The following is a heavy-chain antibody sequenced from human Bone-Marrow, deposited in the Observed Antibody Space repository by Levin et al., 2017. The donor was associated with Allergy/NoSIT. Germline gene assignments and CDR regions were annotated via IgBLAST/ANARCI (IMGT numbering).Heavy chain of an antibody. Sequence: AGGSLRLSCAASGFTFDDYAMHWVRQIPGKGLEWVSGITWNSAKIAHGDSFKGRFTISRDNAKNSLDLQMNSLRPEDTALYYCAKDIASGYFLAFDYWGQGALVTVSS. D-gene: IGHD5-12*01. CDR2: ITWNSAKI. CDR1: GFTFDDYA. CDR3: AKDIASGYFLAFDY. V-gene: IGHV3-9*01. J-gene: IGHJ4*02.